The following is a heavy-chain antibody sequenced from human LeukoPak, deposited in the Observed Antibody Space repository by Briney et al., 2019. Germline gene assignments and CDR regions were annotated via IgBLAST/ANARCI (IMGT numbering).Heavy chain of an antibody. D-gene: IGHD6-19*01. Sequence: ASVKVSCKASGGTFSSYAISWVRQAPGQGLEWMGGIIPIFGTANYAQKFQGRVTITADESTSTAYMELSSLRSEDTAAYYCARDPGSSGWENWFDPWGQGTLVTVSS. CDR2: IIPIFGTA. V-gene: IGHV1-69*13. CDR3: ARDPGSSGWENWFDP. CDR1: GGTFSSYA. J-gene: IGHJ5*02.